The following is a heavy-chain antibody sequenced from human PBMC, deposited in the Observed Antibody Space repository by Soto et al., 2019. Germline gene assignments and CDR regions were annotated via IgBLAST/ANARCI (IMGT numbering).Heavy chain of an antibody. CDR2: ISSTTNYI. V-gene: IGHV3-21*01. Sequence: EVQLVESGGGLVKPGGSLRLSCAASGFTFTRYRMNWVRQAPGKGLEWVSSISSTTNYIYYADSMKGRFTVSRDNAKNSVYLEMNSLSVEDTAVYYCARESEDLTSNFDYWGQGTLVTVSS. J-gene: IGHJ4*02. CDR3: ARESEDLTSNFDY. CDR1: GFTFTRYR.